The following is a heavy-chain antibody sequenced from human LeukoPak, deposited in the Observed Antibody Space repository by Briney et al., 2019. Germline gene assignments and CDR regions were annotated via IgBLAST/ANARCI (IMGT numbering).Heavy chain of an antibody. J-gene: IGHJ6*02. D-gene: IGHD6-13*01. Sequence: GGSLRLSCAASGFAFSDYYMNWIRQAPGKGLECVSTINTSGGTTDYADSVKGRFTISRDNSKNTLYLQMNSLRAEDTAVYYCARDRGSWNYYGMDVWGQGTTVTVSS. CDR3: ARDRGSWNYYGMDV. CDR1: GFAFSDYY. CDR2: INTSGGTT. V-gene: IGHV3-11*01.